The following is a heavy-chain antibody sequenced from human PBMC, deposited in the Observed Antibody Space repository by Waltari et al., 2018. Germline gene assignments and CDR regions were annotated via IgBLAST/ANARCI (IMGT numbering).Heavy chain of an antibody. V-gene: IGHV1-69*05. CDR1: GGTFSSYA. Sequence: QVQLVQSGAEVKKPGSSVKVSCKASGGTFSSYAMSWVRKAPGQGLEWMGGIIPIFGTANYAQKFQGRVTIPTDEATSTAYMELSSLRSEDTAVYYCARGSLRQLELWYFDYWGQGTLVTVSS. D-gene: IGHD1-7*01. J-gene: IGHJ4*02. CDR3: ARGSLRQLELWYFDY. CDR2: IIPIFGTA.